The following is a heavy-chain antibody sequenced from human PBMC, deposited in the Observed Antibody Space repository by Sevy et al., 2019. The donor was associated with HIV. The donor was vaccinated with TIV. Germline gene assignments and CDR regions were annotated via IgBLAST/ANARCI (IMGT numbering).Heavy chain of an antibody. CDR2: INWNSGTV. J-gene: IGHJ6*02. CDR1: GFTFDDYA. V-gene: IGHV3-9*01. CDR3: VKDLTVTTSEGDLHYGMDV. D-gene: IGHD4-4*01. Sequence: GGSLRLSCAASGFTFDDYAMHWVRQGPGKGLEWVSTINWNSGTVDYADSVKGRFTVSRDNAKNSLYIQMNSLRGEDTALYYCVKDLTVTTSEGDLHYGMDVWGQGTTVTVSS.